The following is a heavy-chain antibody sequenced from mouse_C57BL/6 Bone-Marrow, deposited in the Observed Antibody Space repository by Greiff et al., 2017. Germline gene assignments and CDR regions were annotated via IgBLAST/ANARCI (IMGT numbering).Heavy chain of an antibody. CDR3: TITTVGGFAY. CDR2: IDPADGDT. J-gene: IGHJ3*01. V-gene: IGHV14-1*01. CDR1: GFNIKDYY. D-gene: IGHD1-1*01. Sequence: VQLKQSGAELVRPGASVKLSCTASGFNIKDYYMHWVKQRPEQGLEWIGRIDPADGDTEYAPKFQGKATMTADTSSNTAYLQLSSLTSEDTAVYYCTITTVGGFAYWGQGTLVTVSA.